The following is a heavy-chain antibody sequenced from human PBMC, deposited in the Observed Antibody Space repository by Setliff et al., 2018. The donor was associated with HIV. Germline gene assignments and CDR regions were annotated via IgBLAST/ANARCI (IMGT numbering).Heavy chain of an antibody. J-gene: IGHJ4*02. D-gene: IGHD1-1*01. CDR1: GGSIYGCDYY. CDR2: IYYSGST. V-gene: IGHV4-39*01. CDR3: ARQGQLGSE. Sequence: PSETLSLTCTVSGGSIYGCDYYWGWIRQPPGKGLESIGSIYYSGSTYYKPSLKSRVTISVDTSKNQFSLKLSSVTAADTAVYYCARQGQLGSEWGQGTLVTVSS.